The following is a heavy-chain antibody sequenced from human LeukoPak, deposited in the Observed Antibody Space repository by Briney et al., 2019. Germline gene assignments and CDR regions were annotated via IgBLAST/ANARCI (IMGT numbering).Heavy chain of an antibody. CDR2: INPSGGST. J-gene: IGHJ4*02. D-gene: IGHD6-19*01. V-gene: IGHV1-46*01. Sequence: ASVKVSCKASGYTFTSYYMHWVRQAPGQGLEWMGIINPSGGSTSYAQKFQGRVTMTRDTSTSTVYMELSSLRSEDTAVYYCARALGGGYSSGWFDYWGQGTLVTVSS. CDR3: ARALGGGYSSGWFDY. CDR1: GYTFTSYY.